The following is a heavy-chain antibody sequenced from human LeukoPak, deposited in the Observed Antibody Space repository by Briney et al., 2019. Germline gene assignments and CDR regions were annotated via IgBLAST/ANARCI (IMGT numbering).Heavy chain of an antibody. CDR1: AYTFPDHY. J-gene: IGHJ3*01. CDR3: ARANVDYGDYGDAFAV. V-gene: IGHV1-2*02. Sequence: AAVKVPYMPSAYTFPDHYRLWVRQAPGQGLEWMGWINPNSGGTNYAQKFQGRVTMTRDTSISTAYMELSRLRSDDTAAYYCARANVDYGDYGDAFAVYGQATMVTVSS. CDR2: INPNSGGT. D-gene: IGHD4-17*01.